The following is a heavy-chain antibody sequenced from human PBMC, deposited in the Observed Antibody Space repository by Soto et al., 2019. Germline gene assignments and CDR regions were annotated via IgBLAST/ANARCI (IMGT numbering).Heavy chain of an antibody. CDR2: INPRGDST. D-gene: IGHD3-3*01. Sequence: GGSLRLSCAASGFTFSSYAMNWVRQAPGKGLEWVSEINPRGDSTFYANSVKGRFTISRDTSKNQFSLKLSSVTAADTAVYYCARGYYDFWSGSELWFDPWGQGTLVTVSS. V-gene: IGHV3-23*01. CDR1: GFTFSSYA. CDR3: ARGYYDFWSGSELWFDP. J-gene: IGHJ5*02.